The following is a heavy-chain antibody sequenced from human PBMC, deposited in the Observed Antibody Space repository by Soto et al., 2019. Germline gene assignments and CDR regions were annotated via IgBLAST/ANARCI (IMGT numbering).Heavy chain of an antibody. CDR3: ARVLESTFNYYYGMDV. CDR2: IYYSGST. Sequence: PSETLSLTCTVSGGSISSGDYYWSWIRQPPGKGLEWIGYIYYSGSTYYNPSLKSRVTISVDTSKNQFSLKLSSVTAAGTAVYYCARVLESTFNYYYGMDVWAEGTTVTVSS. J-gene: IGHJ6*04. V-gene: IGHV4-30-4*01. CDR1: GGSISSGDYY.